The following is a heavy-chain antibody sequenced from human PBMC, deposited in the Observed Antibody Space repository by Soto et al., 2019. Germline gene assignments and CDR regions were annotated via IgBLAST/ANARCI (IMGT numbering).Heavy chain of an antibody. CDR2: ISSTGSTI. CDR3: ARDHCSGGSCYTDYYYYYMDV. Sequence: GGSLRLSCAASGFTFSSYSMNWVRQAPGKGLEWVSYISSTGSTIYYADSVKVRFTISRDNAKKSLYLQMNSLRAEDRAVYYGARDHCSGGSCYTDYYYYYMDVWGKGTTVTVSS. CDR1: GFTFSSYS. V-gene: IGHV3-48*01. D-gene: IGHD2-15*01. J-gene: IGHJ6*03.